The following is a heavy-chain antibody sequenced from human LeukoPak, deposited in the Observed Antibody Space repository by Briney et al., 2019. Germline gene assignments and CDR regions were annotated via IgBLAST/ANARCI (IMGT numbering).Heavy chain of an antibody. CDR1: GGSISSGGYS. CDR2: IYHSGST. CDR3: ARDHNSCSGGSCYSYGMDV. J-gene: IGHJ6*02. D-gene: IGHD2-15*01. V-gene: IGHV4-30-2*01. Sequence: SETLSLTCAVSGGSISSGGYSWSWIRQPPGKGLEWIGYIYHSGSTYYNPSLKSRVTISVDRSKNQFSLKLSSVTAADTAVYYCARDHNSCSGGSCYSYGMDVWGQGTTVTVSS.